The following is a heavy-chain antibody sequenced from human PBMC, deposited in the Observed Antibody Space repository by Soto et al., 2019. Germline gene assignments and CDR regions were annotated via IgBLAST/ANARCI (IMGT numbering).Heavy chain of an antibody. Sequence: GGSLRLACAASGFTFSSDDRSWVRQAPGKGLEWGSVIYSGGSTYYADSVKGRFTISRDNCKNTLYLQMNSLRAEDTAVYYCARDRFEAAAGPYYYYYGMDVWGQGTTVTVSS. V-gene: IGHV3-53*01. CDR1: GFTFSSDD. J-gene: IGHJ6*02. D-gene: IGHD6-13*01. CDR2: IYSGGST. CDR3: ARDRFEAAAGPYYYYYGMDV.